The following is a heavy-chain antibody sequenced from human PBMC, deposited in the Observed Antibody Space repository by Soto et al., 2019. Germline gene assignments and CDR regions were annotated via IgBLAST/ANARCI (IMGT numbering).Heavy chain of an antibody. D-gene: IGHD3-16*02. CDR3: EAEINFGKLSVV. J-gene: IGHJ6*02. CDR2: IFPKFGTT. CDR1: GDTDTNYV. Sequence: QVQLVQSGAEVKKPGSSVKVSCKASGDTDTNYVISWVRQAPGQGLEWMGGIFPKFGTTYSAQKLQDRLTITADESTSTVYIQLSSLRLDDTAVYYCEAEINFGKLSVVWGQGTTVTVSS. V-gene: IGHV1-69*01.